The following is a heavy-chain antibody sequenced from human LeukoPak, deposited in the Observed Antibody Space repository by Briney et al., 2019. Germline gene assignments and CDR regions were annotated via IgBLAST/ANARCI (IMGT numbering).Heavy chain of an antibody. Sequence: GKSLRLSCTASGFTFSSFAMHWVRQAPGKGLEWVAVISYDGSNKYFADSVKGRFTISRDNAKNSLYLQMNSLRAEDTSVYYCATEGRSTTPGYWGQGTLVIVSS. J-gene: IGHJ4*02. CDR3: ATEGRSTTPGY. CDR1: GFTFSSFA. V-gene: IGHV3-30-3*01. CDR2: ISYDGSNK. D-gene: IGHD6-13*01.